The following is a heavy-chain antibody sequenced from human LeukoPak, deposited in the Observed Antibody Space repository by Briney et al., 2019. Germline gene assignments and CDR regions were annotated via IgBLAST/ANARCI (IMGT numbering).Heavy chain of an antibody. Sequence: GGSLRLSCVASGFTFSNYWMHWVRQAPGKGLVWVSRINSDGSSTIYADSVKGRFTISRDNAKNTLYLQMNSLRAEDTAVYYCARGGISAFCGGDCYTPYYWGQGTLVPVSS. CDR1: GFTFSNYW. J-gene: IGHJ4*02. V-gene: IGHV3-74*01. CDR3: ARGGISAFCGGDCYTPYY. CDR2: INSDGSST. D-gene: IGHD2-21*02.